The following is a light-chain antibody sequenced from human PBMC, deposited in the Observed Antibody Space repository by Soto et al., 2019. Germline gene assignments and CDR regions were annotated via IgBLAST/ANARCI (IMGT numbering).Light chain of an antibody. CDR1: QSVSSSY. J-gene: IGKJ4*01. CDR2: GAS. Sequence: IVLTQSQGTLSLSPGERATLSCRASQSVSSSYLAWYQQKPGQAPRLHIYGASSRASGIPDRLSGIGSGTDFTLTISGLEPEDFAVYYCQQYGSSPCTFGGATKVDIK. CDR3: QQYGSSPCT. V-gene: IGKV3-20*01.